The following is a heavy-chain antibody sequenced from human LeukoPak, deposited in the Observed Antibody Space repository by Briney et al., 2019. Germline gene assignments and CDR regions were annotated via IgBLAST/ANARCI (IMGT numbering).Heavy chain of an antibody. CDR3: ARRGRWIQPANWFDP. V-gene: IGHV4-34*01. J-gene: IGHJ5*02. D-gene: IGHD5-18*01. CDR1: GGSFSGYY. CDR2: INHSGST. Sequence: SETLSLTCAVYGGSFSGYYWSWIRQPPGKGLEWIGEINHSGSTNYNPSLKSRVTISVDTSKNQFSLKLSSVTAADTAVYYCARRGRWIQPANWFDPWGQGTLVTVSS.